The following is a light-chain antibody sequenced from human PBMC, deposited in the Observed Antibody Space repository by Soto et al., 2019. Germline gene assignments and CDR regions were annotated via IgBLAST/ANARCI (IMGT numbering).Light chain of an antibody. Sequence: SYELTQPPSVSVAPGETARITCGGNNIETKSVQWFQQKPGQAPVLVIYYDSDRPSGIPERFSGSNSGNTATLTISRVEAGDEADYYCQVWDSSSDLHVFGTGTKLTVL. CDR3: QVWDSSSDLHV. V-gene: IGLV3-21*04. J-gene: IGLJ1*01. CDR1: NIETKS. CDR2: YDS.